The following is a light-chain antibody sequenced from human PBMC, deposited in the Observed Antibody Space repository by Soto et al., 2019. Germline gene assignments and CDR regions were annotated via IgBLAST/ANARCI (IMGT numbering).Light chain of an antibody. CDR3: QHYVTWPLA. J-gene: IGKJ4*01. V-gene: IGKV3-15*01. CDR1: RGIGST. CDR2: DTS. Sequence: EVGMTQSPATLSVSPGERATLSCRASRGIGSTLAWYQQKPGQTPRLLIYDTSTRATGVPGRFIGSRSGTEVTLTITSLQSEDFAIYYCQHYVTWPLAFGGGTRVENK.